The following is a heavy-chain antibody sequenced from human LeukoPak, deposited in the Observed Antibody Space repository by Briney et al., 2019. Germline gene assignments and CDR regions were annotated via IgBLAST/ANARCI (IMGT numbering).Heavy chain of an antibody. V-gene: IGHV3-23*01. D-gene: IGHD1-26*01. CDR3: ASRPPSETYFGVFDY. Sequence: GGSLRLSCVASGLTFSSHAMTWVRQAPGKGLEWVSSITGSGGSTYYAESVKGRFTISRDNSKNTLYLQMNNLRAEDAALYYCASRPPSETYFGVFDYWGQGTLVTVSS. CDR1: GLTFSSHA. J-gene: IGHJ4*02. CDR2: ITGSGGST.